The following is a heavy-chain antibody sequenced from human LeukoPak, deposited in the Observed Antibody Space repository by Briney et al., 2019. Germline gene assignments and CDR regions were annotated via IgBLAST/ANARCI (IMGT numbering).Heavy chain of an antibody. V-gene: IGHV4-39*01. CDR1: GASFSSSTYY. J-gene: IGHJ4*02. Sequence: SETLSLTCTVSGASFSSSTYYWGWIRQPPGKGLEWIGSIYYSGSTYYNPSLKSRVTMSVDTSKNQFSLKLSSVTAADTAVYYCARHAGGISATGTRSFDYWGQGTLVTVSS. CDR2: IYYSGST. D-gene: IGHD6-13*01. CDR3: ARHAGGISATGTRSFDY.